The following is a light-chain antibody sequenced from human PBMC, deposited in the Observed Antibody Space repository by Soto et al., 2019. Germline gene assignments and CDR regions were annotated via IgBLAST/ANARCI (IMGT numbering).Light chain of an antibody. V-gene: IGKV1-33*01. Sequence: DIQMTQSPSSLSASVVDSVTITCQASQDISNYLNWYQQKPGKAPKLLIYDASNLETGVPSRFSGSGSGTDFTFTISSLQPEDIATYYCQQYRNLVALTFGGGTKVDIK. CDR2: DAS. CDR1: QDISNY. J-gene: IGKJ4*01. CDR3: QQYRNLVALT.